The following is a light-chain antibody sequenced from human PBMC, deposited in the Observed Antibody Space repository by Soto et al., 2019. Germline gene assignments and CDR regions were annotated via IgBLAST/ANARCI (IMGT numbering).Light chain of an antibody. CDR2: WAS. V-gene: IGKV4-1*01. CDR3: KQHYSQWLT. Sequence: IVMTQSPDSLAVSLGERATINCKSSQSVLYNSNWKNYLAWYQQKAGQPPKLLISWASTRESGVPDQLRGTGSGTDFTLNIRSLKAEQVAVYYSKQHYSQWLTFGKGTRLQIK. CDR1: QSVLYNSNWKNY. J-gene: IGKJ5*01.